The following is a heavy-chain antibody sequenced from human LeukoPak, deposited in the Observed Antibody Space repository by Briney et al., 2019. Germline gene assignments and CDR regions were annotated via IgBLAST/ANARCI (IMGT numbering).Heavy chain of an antibody. Sequence: ASVKVSCKASGYTFTGYYMHWVRQAPGQGLEWMGWINPNSGGTNYAQKFQGRVTMTRDTSISTAYMELSSLRSEDTAVYYCATTRVYAISYNWFDPWGQGTLVTVSS. CDR3: ATTRVYAISYNWFDP. CDR2: INPNSGGT. V-gene: IGHV1-2*02. J-gene: IGHJ5*02. D-gene: IGHD2-8*01. CDR1: GYTFTGYY.